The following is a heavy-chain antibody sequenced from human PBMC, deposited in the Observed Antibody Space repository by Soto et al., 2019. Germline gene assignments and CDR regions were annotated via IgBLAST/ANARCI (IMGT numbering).Heavy chain of an antibody. V-gene: IGHV4-39*01. CDR3: ARLGYEQLVYYYYYYMDV. CDR1: GGYISSSSYY. J-gene: IGHJ6*03. CDR2: IYYSGST. Sequence: SETKSLTCTVSGGYISSSSYYWGWKRKKPGKRQERIGSIYYSGSTYYNPSLNSRVTISVDTSKNQFSLKLSSVTAADTAVYYCARLGYEQLVYYYYYYMDVWGKGTTVTVSS. D-gene: IGHD6-13*01.